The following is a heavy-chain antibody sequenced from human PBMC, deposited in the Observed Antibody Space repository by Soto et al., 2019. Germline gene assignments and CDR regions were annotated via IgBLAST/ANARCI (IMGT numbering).Heavy chain of an antibody. J-gene: IGHJ3*02. D-gene: IGHD3-22*01. V-gene: IGHV3-30*18. CDR1: GFTFSSYD. CDR3: AKDGPYDTTLGAFDI. Sequence: QVQLVESGGGVVQPGRSLRLSCAASGFTFSSYDMHWVRQAPGKGLEWVAVISYDGSNKYYADSVKGRFTISRDNSKNTLYLQMNSLRAADTAVYYCAKDGPYDTTLGAFDIWGQGTMVTVSS. CDR2: ISYDGSNK.